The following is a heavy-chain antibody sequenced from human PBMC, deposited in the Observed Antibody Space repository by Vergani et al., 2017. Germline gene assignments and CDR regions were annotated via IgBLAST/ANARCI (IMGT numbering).Heavy chain of an antibody. J-gene: IGHJ4*02. CDR2: ISYDGSNK. CDR3: AKGYCSSTSCPGVLDY. CDR1: GFTFSSYA. D-gene: IGHD2-2*01. Sequence: QVQLVESGGGVVQPGRSLRLSCAASGFTFSSYAMHWVRQAPGKGLEWVAVISYDGSNKYYADSVKGRFTISRDNSKNTLYLQMNSLRAEDTAVYYCAKGYCSSTSCPGVLDYWGQGTLVTVSS. V-gene: IGHV3-30*04.